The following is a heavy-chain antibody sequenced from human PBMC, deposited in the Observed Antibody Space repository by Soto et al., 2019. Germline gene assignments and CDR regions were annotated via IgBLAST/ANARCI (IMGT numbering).Heavy chain of an antibody. Sequence: QVQLQESGPGLVKPSETLSLTCTVSGGSVSSGDYYWSWIRQPPGKGLEWIGCIYYSGSTNYNPSLKSRVTISLDTSKNHFSLRLSSVTAADTAVYYCAGDYYYGSGTYYNAWFDPWGQGTLVTVSS. J-gene: IGHJ5*02. CDR3: AGDYYYGSGTYYNAWFDP. CDR2: IYYSGST. V-gene: IGHV4-61*08. D-gene: IGHD3-10*01. CDR1: GGSVSSGDYY.